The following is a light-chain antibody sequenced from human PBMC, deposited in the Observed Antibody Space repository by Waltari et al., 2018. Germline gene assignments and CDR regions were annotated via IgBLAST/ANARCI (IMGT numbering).Light chain of an antibody. CDR2: AAS. CDR1: KNIRSY. Sequence: DLQMTQSPSSLSASVGDRVTISCRASKNIRSYLSWYQQKPGIAPKLVIYAASNRATGIPARFSGSGSGTDFTLTISSLEPEDFAVYYCQQRSNWPPLTFGGGTKVEIK. CDR3: QQRSNWPPLT. V-gene: IGKV1-39*01. J-gene: IGKJ4*01.